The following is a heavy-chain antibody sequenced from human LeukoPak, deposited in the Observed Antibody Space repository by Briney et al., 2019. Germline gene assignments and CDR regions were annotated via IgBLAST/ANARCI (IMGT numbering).Heavy chain of an antibody. CDR2: ISSSGSTI. D-gene: IGHD2-2*01. Sequence: GGSPRLSCAASGFTFSSYEMNWVRQAPGKGLEWVSYISSSGSTIYYADSVKGRFTISRDNAKNSLYLQMNSLRAEDTAVYYCARGSENIVVVPAATAFDYWGQGTLVTVSS. V-gene: IGHV3-48*03. J-gene: IGHJ4*02. CDR1: GFTFSSYE. CDR3: ARGSENIVVVPAATAFDY.